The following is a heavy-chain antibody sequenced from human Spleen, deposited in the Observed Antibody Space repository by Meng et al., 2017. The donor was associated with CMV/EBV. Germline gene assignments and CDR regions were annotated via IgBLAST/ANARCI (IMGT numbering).Heavy chain of an antibody. V-gene: IGHV1-69*05. Sequence: GAFHNYAISWVRQAPGQGLEWMGGFIPVFDAPDYAQKFQDRLTIATDESTSSASMELSGLRFEDTAVYYCARVSYYDILSVDWFDPWGQGTLVTVSS. CDR3: ARVSYYDILSVDWFDP. CDR1: GAFHNYA. J-gene: IGHJ5*02. CDR2: FIPVFDAP. D-gene: IGHD3-9*01.